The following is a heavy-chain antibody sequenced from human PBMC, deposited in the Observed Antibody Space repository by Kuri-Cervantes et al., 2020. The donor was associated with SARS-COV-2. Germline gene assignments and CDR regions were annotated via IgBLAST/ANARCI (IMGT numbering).Heavy chain of an antibody. CDR2: INWNGGST. V-gene: IGHV3-20*04. Sequence: GGSLRLSCAASGFTFDDYGMSWVRQAPGKGLEWVSGINWNGGSTGYADSVKGRFTISRDNAKNSLYLQMNSLRSDGTAVSYCAQTLDYDFWSGYSTGYFQHWGQGTLVTVSS. D-gene: IGHD3-3*01. CDR1: GFTFDDYG. CDR3: AQTLDYDFWSGYSTGYFQH. J-gene: IGHJ1*01.